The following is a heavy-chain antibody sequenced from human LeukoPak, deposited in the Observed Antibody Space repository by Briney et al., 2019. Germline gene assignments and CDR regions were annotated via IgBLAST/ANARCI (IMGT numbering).Heavy chain of an antibody. CDR3: ARRNYGDYGFDY. V-gene: IGHV4-59*08. CDR1: GGSISSYY. Sequence: PSETLSLTCTVSGGSISSYYWSWIRQPPGRGLEWIGYIYYSGSTNYNPSLKSRVTISVDTSKNQFSLKLSSVTAADTAVYYCARRNYGDYGFDYWGQGTLVTVSS. CDR2: IYYSGST. J-gene: IGHJ4*02. D-gene: IGHD4-17*01.